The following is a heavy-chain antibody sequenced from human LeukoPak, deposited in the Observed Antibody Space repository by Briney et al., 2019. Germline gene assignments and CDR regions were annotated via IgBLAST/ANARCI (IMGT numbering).Heavy chain of an antibody. J-gene: IGHJ6*03. CDR3: ARDWSGSYYAYYYYMDV. D-gene: IGHD1-26*01. CDR2: INWNGGST. V-gene: IGHV3-20*04. Sequence: GGSLRLSCAASGFTFDDYGMSWVRQAPGKGLEWVSGINWNGGSTGYADSVKGRFTISRDNAKNSLYLQMNSLRAEDTALYYCARDWSGSYYAYYYYMDVWGKGTTVTVSS. CDR1: GFTFDDYG.